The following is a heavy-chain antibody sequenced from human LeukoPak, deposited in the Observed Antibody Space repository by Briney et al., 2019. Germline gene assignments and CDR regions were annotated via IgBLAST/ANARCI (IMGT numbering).Heavy chain of an antibody. CDR2: INTNTGNP. CDR1: GYTFTSYA. CDR3: ARSHSSSWYNWFDP. Sequence: ASVKVSCKASGYTFTSYAMNWVRQAPGQGLEWMGWINTNTGNPTYAQGFTGRFVFSLDTSVSTAYLQISSLKAEDTAVYYCARSHSSSWYNWFDPWGQGTLVTVSS. D-gene: IGHD6-13*01. J-gene: IGHJ5*02. V-gene: IGHV7-4-1*02.